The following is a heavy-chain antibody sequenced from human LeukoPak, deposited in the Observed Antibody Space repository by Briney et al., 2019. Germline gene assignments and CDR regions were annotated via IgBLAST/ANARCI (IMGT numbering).Heavy chain of an antibody. CDR1: GFTFSQFG. CDR3: AKARIIGVGWAQFDS. Sequence: GGSLRLSCAISGFTFSQFGMTWVRQPPGKGLEWVASFDGNAHGIYSADSVKGLCTISSDNPKNTVYLQMNSLRADDTAIYYCAKARIIGVGWAQFDSWGQGSLVTVSP. J-gene: IGHJ4*02. CDR2: FDGNAHGI. D-gene: IGHD2-21*01. V-gene: IGHV3-23*01.